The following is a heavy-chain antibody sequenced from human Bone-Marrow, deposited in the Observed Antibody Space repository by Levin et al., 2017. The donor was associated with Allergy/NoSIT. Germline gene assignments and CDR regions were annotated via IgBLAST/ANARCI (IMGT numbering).Heavy chain of an antibody. Sequence: PGGSLRLSCAASGFMFSDYWMTWVRQAPGKGLEWVAYINQRGSVEDYAASVRGRFTLSRDNAKNSVDLQMTSLSAEDTAVYYCAKIKAPGFYDYWGQGVLVTVSS. CDR2: INQRGSVE. J-gene: IGHJ4*02. D-gene: IGHD1-1*01. V-gene: IGHV3-7*01. CDR1: GFMFSDYW. CDR3: AKIKAPGFYDY.